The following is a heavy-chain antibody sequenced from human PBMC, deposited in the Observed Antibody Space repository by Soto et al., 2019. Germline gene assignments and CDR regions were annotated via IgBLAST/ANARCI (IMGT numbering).Heavy chain of an antibody. D-gene: IGHD4-17*01. CDR1: GGSISSGAYS. V-gene: IGHV4-30-4*01. CDR2: IDYSGST. Sequence: SETLSLTCTVSGGSISSGAYSWRWIRQPPGKGLEWSGYIDYSGSTYYSPSLKSRVTISVDTSKNQFSLNLSSGTSSDTAVYYCARALGASMTTVVNDAFYIWGQGTMVTVS. J-gene: IGHJ3*02. CDR3: ARALGASMTTVVNDAFYI.